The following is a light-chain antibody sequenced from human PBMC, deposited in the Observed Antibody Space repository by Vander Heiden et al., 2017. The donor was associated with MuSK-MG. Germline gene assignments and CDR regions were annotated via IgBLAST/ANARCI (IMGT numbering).Light chain of an antibody. J-gene: IGKJ4*01. CDR3: LQRCNWGQT. CDR1: QSVSSY. Sequence: EIVLTQSPATLSLSPGERATLSCRASQSVSSYLAWYQQKPGQAPRLLIYEASNRATGIPARFSGSGSGTDFTLTMSSLEPEDSAVYYCLQRCNWGQTFGGGTKVEIK. V-gene: IGKV3-11*01. CDR2: EAS.